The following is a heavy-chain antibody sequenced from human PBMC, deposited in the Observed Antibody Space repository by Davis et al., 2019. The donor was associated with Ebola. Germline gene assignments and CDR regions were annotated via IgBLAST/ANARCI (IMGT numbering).Heavy chain of an antibody. J-gene: IGHJ3*02. V-gene: IGHV1-3*01. CDR2: INAGNGNT. CDR1: GYTFTSYA. CDR3: ARVGGQQLVHGWFDI. Sequence: ASVKVSCKASGYTFTSYAMHWVRQAPGQRLEWMGWINAGNGNTKYSQKFQGRVTITRDTSASTAYMELSSLRSEDTAVYYCARVGGQQLVHGWFDIWGQGTMVTVSS. D-gene: IGHD6-13*01.